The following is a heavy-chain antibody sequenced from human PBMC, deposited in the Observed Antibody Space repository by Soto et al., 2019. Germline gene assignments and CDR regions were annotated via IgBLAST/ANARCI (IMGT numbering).Heavy chain of an antibody. CDR2: FSASGGLT. V-gene: IGHV3-23*01. Sequence: EVQLLESGGGLVQPGGSLRLSCVASGFTFSSYAMTWVRQAPGKGLEWVSGFSASGGLTYYADSVKGRFNISRDNSKSTLYLQMNSLSAEDTAVYYCVKVTREGGGDFDYWGQGTLVTVSS. D-gene: IGHD1-26*01. J-gene: IGHJ4*02. CDR1: GFTFSSYA. CDR3: VKVTREGGGDFDY.